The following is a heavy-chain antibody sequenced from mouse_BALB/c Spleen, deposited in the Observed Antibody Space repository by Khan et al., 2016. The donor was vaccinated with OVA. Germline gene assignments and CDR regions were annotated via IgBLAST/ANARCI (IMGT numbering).Heavy chain of an antibody. CDR3: TRGGYGSPFAY. Sequence: QVQLQQSGAELVKPGASVKLSCKASGYTFTSYYMYWVKQRPGQGLEWIGEINPSNGGTNVNEKFKSKATLTVDKSSSTAYMEVNSLTSEDSAVYYCTRGGYGSPFAYWGQGTLVTVSA. CDR2: INPSNGGT. V-gene: IGHV1S81*02. J-gene: IGHJ3*01. CDR1: GYTFTSYY. D-gene: IGHD1-1*01.